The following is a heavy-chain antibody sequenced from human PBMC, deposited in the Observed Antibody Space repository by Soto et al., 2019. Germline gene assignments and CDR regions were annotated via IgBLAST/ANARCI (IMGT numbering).Heavy chain of an antibody. CDR1: GFTFSNYA. D-gene: IGHD1-7*01. Sequence: QVQLVESGGGVVQPGRSLRVSCAASGFTFSNYAMYWFRQAPGKGLEGVAIITYEGSNKYYPDSVKGRFTISRDNSKNTLYLQMNSLRDEDTAFYYCVTGNYHDDYWGQGTLVTVSS. CDR3: VTGNYHDDY. J-gene: IGHJ4*02. V-gene: IGHV3-30-3*01. CDR2: ITYEGSNK.